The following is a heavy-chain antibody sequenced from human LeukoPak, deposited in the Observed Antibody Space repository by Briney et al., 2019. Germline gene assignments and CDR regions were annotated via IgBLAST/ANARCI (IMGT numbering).Heavy chain of an antibody. Sequence: GGSLRLSCTTSGFTFNIYAMSWVRQAPGKGLEWVSGISSSGVDTSYADSVKGRFTISRDNSENTLYLQMNSLRAEDTAVYYCARVGPGIAVAGTEGPYYFDYWGQGTLVTVSS. CDR1: GFTFNIYA. V-gene: IGHV3-23*01. D-gene: IGHD6-19*01. CDR2: ISSSGVDT. J-gene: IGHJ4*02. CDR3: ARVGPGIAVAGTEGPYYFDY.